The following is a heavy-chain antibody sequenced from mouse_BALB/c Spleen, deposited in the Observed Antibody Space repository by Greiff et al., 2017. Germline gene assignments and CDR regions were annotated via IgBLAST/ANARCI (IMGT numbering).Heavy chain of an antibody. J-gene: IGHJ4*01. D-gene: IGHD2-14*01. CDR2: IFPGTGTT. Sequence: QVQLQQSGAELVKPGASVKLSCKTSGYTFTSYWIQWVKQRPGQGLGWIGEIFPGTGTTYYNEKFKGKATLTIDTSSSTAYMQLSSLTSEDSAVYFCARRYDGNYAMDYWGQGTSVTVSS. V-gene: IGHV1S132*01. CDR3: ARRYDGNYAMDY. CDR1: GYTFTSYW.